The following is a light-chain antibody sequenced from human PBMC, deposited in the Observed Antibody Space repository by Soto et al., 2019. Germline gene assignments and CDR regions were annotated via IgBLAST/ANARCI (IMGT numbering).Light chain of an antibody. CDR2: AAS. V-gene: IGKV1-39*01. J-gene: IGKJ1*01. CDR1: QSISSY. Sequence: DVQIALSPSSVSSSVVDRVTITCGKSQSISSYLNWQQQKPGKAPKLLIYAASSSQSGVPSRFSGSGSGTDFTLTISRLEPEDFAVYYCQHYGSSPRTFGQGTKVDI. CDR3: QHYGSSPRT.